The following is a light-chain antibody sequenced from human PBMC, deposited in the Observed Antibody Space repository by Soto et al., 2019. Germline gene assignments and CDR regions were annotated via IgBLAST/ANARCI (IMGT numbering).Light chain of an antibody. Sequence: IVMTQSPATLSVSPGDRATLSCRASQSVSSNLAWYQQKPGQAPRLLIYAASTSSAGIPARVSGSGSVTEFTLTISSLQSEDFAVYYCKQDNNWPPVTFGGGTKVEIK. V-gene: IGKV3-15*01. CDR3: KQDNNWPPVT. J-gene: IGKJ4*01. CDR1: QSVSSN. CDR2: AAS.